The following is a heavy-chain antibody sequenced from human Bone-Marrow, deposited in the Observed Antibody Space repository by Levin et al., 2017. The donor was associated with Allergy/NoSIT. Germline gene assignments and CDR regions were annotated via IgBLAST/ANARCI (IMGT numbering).Heavy chain of an antibody. J-gene: IGHJ5*02. CDR1: GYTFTGYY. D-gene: IGHD3-9*01. CDR3: AREYYDRVDWFDP. V-gene: IGHV1-2*02. CDR2: INPNSGGT. Sequence: ASVKVSCKASGYTFTGYYMHWVRQAPGQGLEWMGWINPNSGGTNYAQKFQGRVTMTRDTSISTAYMELSRLRSDDTAVYYCAREYYDRVDWFDPWGQGTLVTVSS.